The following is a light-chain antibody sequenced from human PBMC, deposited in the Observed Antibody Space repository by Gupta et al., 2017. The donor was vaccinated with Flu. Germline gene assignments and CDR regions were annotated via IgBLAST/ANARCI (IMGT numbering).Light chain of an antibody. V-gene: IGKV1-39*01. CDR3: LQIYASPLT. CDR2: TAS. Sequence: PSSLSASVGDRVTITCRASQSIDTYLNWYQHKPGKAPKLLIYTASNLQGGVPSRFSGSGSGTKFTLTVTRLHPEDFATYYCLQIYASPLTFDQGTQVEIK. J-gene: IGKJ1*01. CDR1: QSIDTY.